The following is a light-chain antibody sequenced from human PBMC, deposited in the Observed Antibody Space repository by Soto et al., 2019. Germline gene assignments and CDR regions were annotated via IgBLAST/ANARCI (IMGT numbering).Light chain of an antibody. CDR1: QDISSY. CDR3: QQLNSYPWT. J-gene: IGKJ1*01. V-gene: IGKV1-9*01. CDR2: AAS. Sequence: IQLTQSPSSLSASVGDRVTITCRASQDISSYLAWYQQKPGRAPKPLIYAASTLQSGVPSRFSGRGSGTDFTLTISSLQPEDFATYSCQQLNSYPWTFGQGTKVDIK.